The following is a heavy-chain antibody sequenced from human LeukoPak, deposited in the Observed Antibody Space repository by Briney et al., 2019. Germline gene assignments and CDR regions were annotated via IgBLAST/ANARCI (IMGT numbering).Heavy chain of an antibody. D-gene: IGHD6-13*01. Sequence: GGSLRLSCAASGFTFSSYSMNWVRQAPGKGLEWVSSISSSSSYIYYADSVKGRFTISRDNAKNSLYLQMNSLRAEDTAVYYCARGLSSSWYRDYYGMDVWGQGTTVTVSS. V-gene: IGHV3-21*01. CDR2: ISSSSSYI. CDR1: GFTFSSYS. J-gene: IGHJ6*02. CDR3: ARGLSSSWYRDYYGMDV.